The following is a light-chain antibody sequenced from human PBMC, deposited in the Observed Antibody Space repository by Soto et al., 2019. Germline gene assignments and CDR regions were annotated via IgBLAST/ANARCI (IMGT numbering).Light chain of an antibody. V-gene: IGKV3-15*01. CDR2: GAS. CDR1: QTVGTN. Sequence: EVVLTQSPATLSVSPGERATLSCRASQTVGTNLAWYQQRPGQAPRLLIYGASTRATGIPASFSGSGSGSEFTLTISSLQSDDFAGYYCQQYNKWPLFTFGPGTRVDNK. CDR3: QQYNKWPLFT. J-gene: IGKJ3*01.